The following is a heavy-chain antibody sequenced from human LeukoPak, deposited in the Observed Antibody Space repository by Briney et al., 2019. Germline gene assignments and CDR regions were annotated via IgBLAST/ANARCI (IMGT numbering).Heavy chain of an antibody. D-gene: IGHD1-26*01. CDR3: ARQSTIVGAATNYFDY. CDR1: GGSISRGRYY. Sequence: PSETLSLTCTVSGGSISRGRYYWGWIRQPPGKGLEWIGSIYYSGRTYYNPSLKSRVTISVDTSKNEFSLKLSSVTAADTAVYYCARQSTIVGAATNYFDYWGQGTLVTLSS. CDR2: IYYSGRT. J-gene: IGHJ4*02. V-gene: IGHV4-39*01.